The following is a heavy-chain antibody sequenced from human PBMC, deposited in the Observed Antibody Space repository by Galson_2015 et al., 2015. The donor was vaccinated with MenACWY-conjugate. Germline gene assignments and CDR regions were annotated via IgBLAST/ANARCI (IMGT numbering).Heavy chain of an antibody. CDR3: ARALMGIAPTDAFDI. Sequence: SLRLSCAASGFTFSSYAGSWVRQAPEKGLEWVSAITAGPITPYYIASVKGRFTISRDNSKNTLFLQMNSLRAEDTALYFCARALMGIAPTDAFDIWGPGTMVTVSS. CDR2: ITAGPITP. CDR1: GFTFSSYA. D-gene: IGHD2-8*01. J-gene: IGHJ3*02. V-gene: IGHV3-23*01.